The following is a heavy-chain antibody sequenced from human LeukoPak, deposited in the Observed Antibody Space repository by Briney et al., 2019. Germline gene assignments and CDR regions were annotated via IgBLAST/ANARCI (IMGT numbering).Heavy chain of an antibody. CDR2: IYTSGST. CDR1: GGSISSGSYY. V-gene: IGHV4-61*02. CDR3: ARSRWMSSGYPYYFDY. D-gene: IGHD3-22*01. J-gene: IGHJ4*02. Sequence: SETLSLTCTVSGGSISSGSYYWSWIRQPAGKGLEWIGRIYTSGSTNYNPSLKSRVTISVDTSKNQFSLKLSSVTAADTAVYYCARSRWMSSGYPYYFDYWGQGTLVTVSS.